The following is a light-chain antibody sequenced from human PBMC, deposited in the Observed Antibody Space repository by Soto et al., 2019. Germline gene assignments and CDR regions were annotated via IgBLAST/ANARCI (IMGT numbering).Light chain of an antibody. CDR2: DVS. CDR3: SSYTSSSTLVV. CDR1: SSDVGGYNY. Sequence: QSVLTQPASVSGSPGQSITISCTGTSSDVGGYNYVSWYQQHPGKAPKLMIYDVSNRPSGVSNRFSGSKSGNTASLTISGLQDEDEGDYYCSSYTSSSTLVVFGGGTKVTVL. V-gene: IGLV2-14*01. J-gene: IGLJ2*01.